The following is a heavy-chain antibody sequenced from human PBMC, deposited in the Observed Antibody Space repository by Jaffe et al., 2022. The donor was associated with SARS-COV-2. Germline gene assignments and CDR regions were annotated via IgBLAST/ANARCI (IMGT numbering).Heavy chain of an antibody. CDR2: ISYDGSNK. D-gene: IGHD2-2*01. Sequence: QVQLVESGGGVVQPGRSLRLSCAASGFTFSSYAMHWVRQAPGKGLEWVAVISYDGSNKYYADSVKGRFTISRDNSKNTLYLQMNSLRAEDTAVYYCARGNPADIWGQGTLVTVSS. CDR1: GFTFSSYA. J-gene: IGHJ4*02. CDR3: ARGNPADI. V-gene: IGHV3-30-3*01.